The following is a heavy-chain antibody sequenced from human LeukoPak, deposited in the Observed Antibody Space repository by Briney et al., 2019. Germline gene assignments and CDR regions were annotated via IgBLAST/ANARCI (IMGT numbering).Heavy chain of an antibody. V-gene: IGHV3-23*01. CDR1: GFTFSRDA. J-gene: IGHJ4*02. Sequence: GGSLRLSCAASGFTFSRDAMSWVRQAPGKGLEWVSCISDSGGNTYYADSVKGRFTISRDNSRTTVYLQMDSLRADDTDVYYCAKLPDCANDACTEGDYWGQGTLVTVSS. CDR2: ISDSGGNT. CDR3: AKLPDCANDACTEGDY. D-gene: IGHD2-8*01.